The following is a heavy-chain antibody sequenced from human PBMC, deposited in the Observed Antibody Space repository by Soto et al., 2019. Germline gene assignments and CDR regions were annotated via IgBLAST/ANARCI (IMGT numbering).Heavy chain of an antibody. D-gene: IGHD3-22*01. J-gene: IGHJ4*02. CDR3: ARPYYDSSGFYSYYFDY. CDR1: GFTFSDYV. CDR2: IWHDGTNR. V-gene: IGHV3-33*01. Sequence: QVQLVDSGGGVIQPGRSLRLSCAASGFTFSDYVMYWVRQAPGKGPEWVAFIWHDGTNRYYTDSVQGRLTVSRDNSNNTLSLQMNPLRAEDTALYYCARPYYDSSGFYSYYFDYWGQGTLVTVS.